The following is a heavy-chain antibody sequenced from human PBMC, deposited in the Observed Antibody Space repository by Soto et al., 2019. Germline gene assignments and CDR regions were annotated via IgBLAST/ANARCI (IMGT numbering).Heavy chain of an antibody. CDR3: ARPAYGDYYFDY. CDR2: IYYSGST. CDR1: GGSISSYY. D-gene: IGHD4-17*01. V-gene: IGHV4-59*08. J-gene: IGHJ4*02. Sequence: SETLSLTCTVSGGSISSYYWSWIRQPPGKGLEWIGYIYYSGSTNYNPSLKSRVTISVDTSKNQFSLKLSSVTAADTAVYYCARPAYGDYYFDYWGQGTLVTVSS.